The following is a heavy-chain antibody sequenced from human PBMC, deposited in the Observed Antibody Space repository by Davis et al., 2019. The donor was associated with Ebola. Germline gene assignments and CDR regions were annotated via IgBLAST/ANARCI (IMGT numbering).Heavy chain of an antibody. D-gene: IGHD2-2*01. V-gene: IGHV4-39*07. CDR1: GGSISSGGYY. CDR3: ARRYCSSTSCYGYYYYGMDV. Sequence: MPSETLSLTCTVSGGSISSGGYYWSWIRQPPGKGLEWIGEINHSGSTNYNPSLKSRVTISVDTSKNQFSLKLSSVTAADTAVYYCARRYCSSTSCYGYYYYGMDVWGQGTTVTVSS. J-gene: IGHJ6*02. CDR2: INHSGST.